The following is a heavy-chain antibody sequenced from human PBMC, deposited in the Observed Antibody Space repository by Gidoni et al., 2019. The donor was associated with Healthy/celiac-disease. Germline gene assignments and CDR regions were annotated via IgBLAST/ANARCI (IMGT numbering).Heavy chain of an antibody. Sequence: EVQLVESGGGLVQPGGSLRLSCAASGFTFSSYWMSWVRQAPGKGLEWVANIKQDGSEKYYVDSVKGRFTISRDNAKNSLYLQMNSLRAEDTAVYYCARTRVSYYYDSSAPGGTFDIWGQGTMVTVSS. CDR1: GFTFSSYW. D-gene: IGHD3-22*01. J-gene: IGHJ3*02. CDR3: ARTRVSYYYDSSAPGGTFDI. V-gene: IGHV3-7*04. CDR2: IKQDGSEK.